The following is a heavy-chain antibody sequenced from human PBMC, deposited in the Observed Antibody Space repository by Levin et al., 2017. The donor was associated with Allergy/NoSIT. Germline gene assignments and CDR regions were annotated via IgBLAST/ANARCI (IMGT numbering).Heavy chain of an antibody. CDR3: AKDIYAYGGYCSGGSCSFDY. D-gene: IGHD2-15*01. CDR1: GFTFGDYA. V-gene: IGHV3-9*01. CDR2: IGWNSGII. J-gene: IGHJ4*02. Sequence: GGSLRLSCAASGFTFGDYAMHWVRQAPGKGLEWVSGIGWNSGIIVYADSVKGRFTISRDNARNSLYLQVNSLRAEDTALYYCAKDIYAYGGYCSGGSCSFDYWGQGILVTVSS.